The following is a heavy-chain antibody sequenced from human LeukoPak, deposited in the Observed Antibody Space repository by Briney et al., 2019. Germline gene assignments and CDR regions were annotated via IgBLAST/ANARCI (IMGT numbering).Heavy chain of an antibody. Sequence: PSETLSLTCTVSGGSISSYYWSWIRQPPGKGLEWIGEIYHSGSTNYNPSLKSRVTISVDKSKNQFSLKLSSATAADTAVYYCARVLAAAGTQRPYGMDVWGQGTTVTVSS. CDR3: ARVLAAAGTQRPYGMDV. D-gene: IGHD6-13*01. J-gene: IGHJ6*02. CDR2: IYHSGST. CDR1: GGSISSYY. V-gene: IGHV4-59*12.